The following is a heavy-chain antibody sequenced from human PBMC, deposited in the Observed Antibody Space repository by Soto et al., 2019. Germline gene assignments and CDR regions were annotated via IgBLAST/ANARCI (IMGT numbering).Heavy chain of an antibody. V-gene: IGHV1-18*01. CDR1: GYTLTSHG. CDR2: ISAYNGNT. CDR3: ARVSQLITSEY. J-gene: IGHJ4*02. Sequence: ASVKVPCKASGYTLTSHGISWVRQAPGQGLEWMGWISAYNGNTNYAQKLQGRVTMTTDTSTSTAYMELRSLRSDDTAVYYCARVSQLITSEYWGQGTLVTVSS. D-gene: IGHD2-2*01.